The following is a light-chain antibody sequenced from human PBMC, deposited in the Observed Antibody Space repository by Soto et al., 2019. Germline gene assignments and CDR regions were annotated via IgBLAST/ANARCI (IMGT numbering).Light chain of an antibody. Sequence: EIVLTQSPATLSLSPGEGATLSCRASQSVSSDLAWYPQKPGQAPKLLIYDASSRATGIPARFSGGGSGTDFTLTISSREPETFAVYYCQQRNNWPRTFGQGTKG. CDR2: DAS. CDR1: QSVSSD. J-gene: IGKJ1*01. V-gene: IGKV3-11*01. CDR3: QQRNNWPRT.